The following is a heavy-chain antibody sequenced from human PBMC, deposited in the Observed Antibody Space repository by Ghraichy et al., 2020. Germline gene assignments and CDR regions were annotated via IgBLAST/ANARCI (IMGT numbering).Heavy chain of an antibody. CDR1: GFTFSSYG. Sequence: GSLRLSCAASGFTFSSYGMHWVRQAPGKGLEWVAFIRYDGSNKYYADSVKGRFTISRDNSKNTLYLQMNSLRAEDTAVYYCAKDHPMEAAGGHGMDVWGQGTTVTVSS. CDR2: IRYDGSNK. V-gene: IGHV3-30*02. CDR3: AKDHPMEAAGGHGMDV. D-gene: IGHD6-13*01. J-gene: IGHJ6*02.